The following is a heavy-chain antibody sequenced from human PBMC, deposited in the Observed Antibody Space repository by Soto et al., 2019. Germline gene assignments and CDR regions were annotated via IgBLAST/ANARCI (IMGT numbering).Heavy chain of an antibody. J-gene: IGHJ4*02. CDR3: AKDHLTTTVTTVGY. D-gene: IGHD4-17*01. CDR2: ISYHGSDK. Sequence: QVQLVETGGGVVQPGRSLRLSCAASGFTFSNYGMHWGRQAPGKGLEWVAVISYHGSDKYYADSVKGRFTISRDNSKNTLYLQMDSLRAEDTAVYYCAKDHLTTTVTTVGYWGQGTLVTVSS. CDR1: GFTFSNYG. V-gene: IGHV3-30*18.